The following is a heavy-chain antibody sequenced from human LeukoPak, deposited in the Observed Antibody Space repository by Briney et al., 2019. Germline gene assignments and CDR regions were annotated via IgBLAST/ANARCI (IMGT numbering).Heavy chain of an antibody. CDR1: GGSFSGYY. D-gene: IGHD3-10*01. CDR2: INHSGST. CDR3: ARGQVRRL. V-gene: IGHV4-34*01. Sequence: SETLSLTCAVYGGSFSGYYWSWIRQPPGKGLEWIGEINHSGSTNYNPSLESRVTISVDTSKNQFSLKLSSVTAADTAVYYCARGQVRRLWGQGTLVTVSS. J-gene: IGHJ4*02.